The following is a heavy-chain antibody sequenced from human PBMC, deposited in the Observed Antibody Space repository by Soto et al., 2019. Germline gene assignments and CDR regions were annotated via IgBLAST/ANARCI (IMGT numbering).Heavy chain of an antibody. D-gene: IGHD3-10*01. Sequence: PGGSLRLSCAASGFTFSSYGMHWVRQAPGKGLEWVAVIWYDGSNKYYADSVKGRFTISRDNSKNTLYLQMNSLRAEDTAVYYCARDFSRXVRGVIPYYYYYYGMDVWGQGTTVTVSS. V-gene: IGHV3-33*01. CDR2: IWYDGSNK. CDR1: GFTFSSYG. J-gene: IGHJ6*02. CDR3: ARDFSRXVRGVIPYYYYYYGMDV.